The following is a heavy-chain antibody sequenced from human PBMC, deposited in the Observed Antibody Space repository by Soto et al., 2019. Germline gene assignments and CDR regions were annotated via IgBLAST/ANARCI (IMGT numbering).Heavy chain of an antibody. CDR3: ARDWKGAEGFDP. D-gene: IGHD1-1*01. Sequence: QVQLVQSGAEVKKPGASVKVSCKASGYTFSTYGFSWVRQAPGQGLEWMGWIGADNGDTNYAQNFQGRVTMTTDTYTTTSYMELRSLTSDDTAVYFCARDWKGAEGFDPWGQGTRVTVSS. J-gene: IGHJ5*02. CDR1: GYTFSTYG. V-gene: IGHV1-18*01. CDR2: IGADNGDT.